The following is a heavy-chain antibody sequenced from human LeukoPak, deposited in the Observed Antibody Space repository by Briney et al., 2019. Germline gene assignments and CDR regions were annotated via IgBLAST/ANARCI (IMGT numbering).Heavy chain of an antibody. V-gene: IGHV3-30*18. D-gene: IGHD1-14*01. Sequence: GGSLRLSCAASGFTFSSYWMHWVRQAPGKGLEWVAVISYDGSNKYYADSVKGRFTISRDNSKNTLYLQMNSLRAEDTAVYYCAKDPLHRGYMDVWGKGTTVTVSS. CDR2: ISYDGSNK. CDR1: GFTFSSYW. CDR3: AKDPLHRGYMDV. J-gene: IGHJ6*03.